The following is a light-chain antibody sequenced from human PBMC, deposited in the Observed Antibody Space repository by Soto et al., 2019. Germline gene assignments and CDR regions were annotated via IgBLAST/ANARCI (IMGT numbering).Light chain of an antibody. V-gene: IGKV2-28*01. J-gene: IGKJ3*01. CDR1: QSLLHTNGYNY. CDR3: MQALQTPLT. CDR2: LGS. Sequence: DIVMTQSPLSLPVTPGEPASISCSSSQSLLHTNGYNYLDWYLQKPGQSPQLLIYLGSNRASGVPDRISGSGAGTDFTLKSTKVEAEYVGVYYCMQALQTPLTFGPGTKVNIK.